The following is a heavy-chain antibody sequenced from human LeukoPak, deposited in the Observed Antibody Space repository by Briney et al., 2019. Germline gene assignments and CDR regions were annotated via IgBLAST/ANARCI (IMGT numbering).Heavy chain of an antibody. D-gene: IGHD3-10*01. CDR3: ARGGRFGELIFDY. CDR1: GGSTSSYY. V-gene: IGHV4-59*01. Sequence: KPSETLSLTCTVSGGSTSSYYWSWIRQPPGKGLEWIGYIYYSGSTNYNPSLKSRVTISVDTSKNQFSLKLSSVTAADTAVYYCARGGRFGELIFDYWGQGALVTVSS. J-gene: IGHJ4*02. CDR2: IYYSGST.